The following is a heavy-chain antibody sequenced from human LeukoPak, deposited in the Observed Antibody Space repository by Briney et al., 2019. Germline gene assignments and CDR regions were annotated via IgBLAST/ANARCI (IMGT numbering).Heavy chain of an antibody. J-gene: IGHJ4*02. V-gene: IGHV1-69*13. CDR1: GGTFSSYA. CDR2: IIPIFGTA. D-gene: IGHD3-22*01. CDR3: ARDLVKYYDSSGYYSCGY. Sequence: ASVKVSCKASGGTFSSYAISWVRQAPGQGLEWMGGIIPIFGTASYAQKFQGRVTITADESTSTAYMELSSLRSEDTAVYYCARDLVKYYDSSGYYSCGYWGQGTLVTVSS.